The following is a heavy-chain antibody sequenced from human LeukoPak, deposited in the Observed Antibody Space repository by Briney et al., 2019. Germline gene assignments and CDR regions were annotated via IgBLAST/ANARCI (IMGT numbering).Heavy chain of an antibody. CDR2: INHSGST. J-gene: IGHJ4*02. Sequence: SETLSLTCAVYGGSFSGYYWSWIRQPPGKGLEWIGEINHSGSTNYNPSLKSRVTISVDTSKNQFSLKLSSVPAADTAVYYCARSGRWLQLGEYYFDYWGQGTLVTVSS. CDR3: ARSGRWLQLGEYYFDY. V-gene: IGHV4-34*01. D-gene: IGHD5-24*01. CDR1: GGSFSGYY.